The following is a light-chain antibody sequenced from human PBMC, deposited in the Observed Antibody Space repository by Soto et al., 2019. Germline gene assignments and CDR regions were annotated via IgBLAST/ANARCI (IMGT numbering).Light chain of an antibody. J-gene: IGKJ1*01. CDR2: KAS. CDR3: QQYYTYPWT. V-gene: IGKV1-5*03. Sequence: DIQMTQSPSTLSASVGDRVTITCRASQTISIWLAWYQQKPGKAPKLLIYKASSLESGVPSRFSGSGSGTEFTLTISSLQPDDFATYCCQQYYTYPWTFGQGTKVEIK. CDR1: QTISIW.